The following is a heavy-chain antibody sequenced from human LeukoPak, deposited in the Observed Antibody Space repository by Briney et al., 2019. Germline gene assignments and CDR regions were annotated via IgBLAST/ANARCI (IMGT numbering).Heavy chain of an antibody. Sequence: GGSLRLSCAASGFTFSSYGMHWVRQAPGKGLEWVAFIRYDGSNKYYADSVKGRFTISRDNSKNTLYLQMNSLGAEDTAVYYCAKLPTGTTPPPYYWGQGTLVTVSS. CDR1: GFTFSSYG. V-gene: IGHV3-30*02. CDR2: IRYDGSNK. CDR3: AKLPTGTTPPPYY. D-gene: IGHD1-7*01. J-gene: IGHJ4*02.